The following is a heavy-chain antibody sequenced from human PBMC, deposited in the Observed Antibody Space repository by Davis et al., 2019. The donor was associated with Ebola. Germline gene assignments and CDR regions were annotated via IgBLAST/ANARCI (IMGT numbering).Heavy chain of an antibody. CDR1: GFTFDDYA. D-gene: IGHD6-6*01. Sequence: PGGSLRLSCAASGFTFDDYAMHWVRHAPGKGLEWVSGISWNSGSIGYADSVKGRFTISRDNAKNSLYLQMNSLRAEDTALYYCAKGSIAARPGYFQHWGQGTLVTVSS. CDR2: ISWNSGSI. V-gene: IGHV3-9*01. J-gene: IGHJ1*01. CDR3: AKGSIAARPGYFQH.